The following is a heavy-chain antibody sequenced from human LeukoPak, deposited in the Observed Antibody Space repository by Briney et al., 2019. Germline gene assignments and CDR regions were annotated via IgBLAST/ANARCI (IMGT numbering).Heavy chain of an antibody. Sequence: GGSLRLSCAASGFTLGSYGMSWVRQAPGKGLEWVSFITPNADRTSYADSVEGRFTISRDNPRNTLYMQMNSLRDEDTAVYYCAIMHGYYDGSGYWVQWGQGTLVTVSS. CDR3: AIMHGYYDGSGYWVQ. V-gene: IGHV3-23*01. J-gene: IGHJ1*01. D-gene: IGHD3-22*01. CDR2: ITPNADRT. CDR1: GFTLGSYG.